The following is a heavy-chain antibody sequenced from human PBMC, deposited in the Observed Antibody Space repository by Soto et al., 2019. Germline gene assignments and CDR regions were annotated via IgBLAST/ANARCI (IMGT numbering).Heavy chain of an antibody. Sequence: QVQLVESGGGVVQPGRSLRLSCAASGFTFSTFAMHWVRQAPGKGLEWVAVISDDGITKYYADSVKGRFTISRDNSKNTLYLAMNSLSAEDTAVYYGYSSGWWGQGTLVTVSS. J-gene: IGHJ4*02. CDR2: ISDDGITK. CDR3: YSSGW. D-gene: IGHD6-19*01. V-gene: IGHV3-30*03. CDR1: GFTFSTFA.